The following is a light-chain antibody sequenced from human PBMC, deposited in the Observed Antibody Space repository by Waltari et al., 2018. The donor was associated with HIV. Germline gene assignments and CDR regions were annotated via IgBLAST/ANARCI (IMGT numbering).Light chain of an antibody. CDR2: EVN. Sequence: SALTQPASVSGSPGQSITISCTGTSSDVGAYNYVSWYQQHPGKAPKLMIYEVNKRPSGVPDRFSGSKSGNTASLSVSGLQAEDEADYYCSSYAGSNTVVFGGGTKLTVL. J-gene: IGLJ2*01. CDR3: SSYAGSNTVV. CDR1: SSDVGAYNY. V-gene: IGLV2-8*01.